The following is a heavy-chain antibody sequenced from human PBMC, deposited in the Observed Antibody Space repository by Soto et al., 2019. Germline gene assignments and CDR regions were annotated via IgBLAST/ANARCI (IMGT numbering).Heavy chain of an antibody. Sequence: HGESLKISCQGSGYSFSSYWIAWVRQMPGKGLEWVGIIFPRDFDTRYNPSFQCHVTISVDKSISTAYLQWSSLRASDTPMYYCARGYNGGWSIHPYYIEYWGPGTLVTVSS. CDR2: IFPRDFDT. CDR3: ARGYNGGWSIHPYYIEY. V-gene: IGHV5-51*01. CDR1: GYSFSSYW. D-gene: IGHD6-19*01. J-gene: IGHJ4*02.